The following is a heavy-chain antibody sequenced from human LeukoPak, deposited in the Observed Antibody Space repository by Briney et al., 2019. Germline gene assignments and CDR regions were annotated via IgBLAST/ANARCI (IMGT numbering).Heavy chain of an antibody. J-gene: IGHJ5*02. CDR3: APRAGILTGYYPRGFDP. D-gene: IGHD3-9*01. Sequence: LETLSLTCTVSGGSISSSIYYWGWIRQPPGKGLEWIGEINRSGSTNYNPSLKSRVTISVDTSKNQFSLKLSSVTAADTAVYYCAPRAGILTGYYPRGFDPWGQGTLVTVSS. CDR2: INRSGST. V-gene: IGHV4-39*07. CDR1: GGSISSSIYY.